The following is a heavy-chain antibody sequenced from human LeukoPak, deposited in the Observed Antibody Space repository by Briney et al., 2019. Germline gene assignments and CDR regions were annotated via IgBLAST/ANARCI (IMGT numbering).Heavy chain of an antibody. V-gene: IGHV3-74*01. CDR3: ARETNYGGVY. D-gene: IGHD4-23*01. J-gene: IGHJ4*02. Sequence: GGSLRLSCAASGFTFSSYWMHWVRQAPGKGLLWVSRINSDGKSTPYVDSVKGRFTISRDNAKNSLYLQMNSLRAEDTAVYYCARETNYGGVYWGQGTLVTVSS. CDR2: INSDGKST. CDR1: GFTFSSYW.